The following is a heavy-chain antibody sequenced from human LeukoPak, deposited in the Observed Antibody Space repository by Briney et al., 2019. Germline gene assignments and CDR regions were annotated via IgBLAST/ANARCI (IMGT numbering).Heavy chain of an antibody. V-gene: IGHV4-4*07. Sequence: SETLSLTCAVSGASIRSYYWSWIRQPAGKGLEWIGRIYFSGSTNYNPSFKSRVTMSVDTSKNQFSLKLSSVTAADTAVYYCARDRGTWNDDGFDYWGQGTLVTVSS. CDR1: GASIRSYY. D-gene: IGHD1-1*01. J-gene: IGHJ4*02. CDR3: ARDRGTWNDDGFDY. CDR2: IYFSGST.